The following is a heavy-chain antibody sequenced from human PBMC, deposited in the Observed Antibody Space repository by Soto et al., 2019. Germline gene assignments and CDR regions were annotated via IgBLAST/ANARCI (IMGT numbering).Heavy chain of an antibody. CDR3: ARRRGTGTSYFDY. D-gene: IGHD1-1*01. CDR1: GGSISSSSYY. CDR2: IYYSGST. J-gene: IGHJ4*02. Sequence: SETLSLTCTVSGGSISSSSYYWGWIRQPPGKGLEWIGSIYYSGSTYYNPSLKSRVTISVDTSKNQFSLKLSSVTPADTAVYYCARRRGTGTSYFDYWGQGTLVTVSS. V-gene: IGHV4-39*01.